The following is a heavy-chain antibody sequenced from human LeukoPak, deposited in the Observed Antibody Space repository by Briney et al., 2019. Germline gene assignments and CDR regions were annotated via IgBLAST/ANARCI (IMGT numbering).Heavy chain of an antibody. J-gene: IGHJ4*02. CDR3: ARHVYVAAAPDY. CDR1: GGSISSSSYY. CDR2: IYYSGST. D-gene: IGHD6-13*01. V-gene: IGHV4-39*01. Sequence: SETLHLTCTVSGGSISSSSYYWGWIRQPPGKGLEWIGSIYYSGSTYYNPSLKSRLTISVDTSKNQFSLKLSSVTAADTAVYYCARHVYVAAAPDYWGQGTLV.